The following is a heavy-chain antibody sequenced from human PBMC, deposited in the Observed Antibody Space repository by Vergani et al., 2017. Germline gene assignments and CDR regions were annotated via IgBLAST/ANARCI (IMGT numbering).Heavy chain of an antibody. V-gene: IGHV4-59*08. CDR2: IYSTGST. CDR3: ARHLWVASSGWYDAFDI. D-gene: IGHD6-19*01. CDR1: GGSFNTYY. Sequence: QVQLEESGPGLVKPSETLSLTCTVSGGSFNTYYWSWIRQSPGKGLEWIGYIYSTGSTNYNPSLNSRVTMSVDTSKNQFSLKLSSVTAADTAVYYCARHLWVASSGWYDAFDIWGQGTMVTVSS. J-gene: IGHJ3*02.